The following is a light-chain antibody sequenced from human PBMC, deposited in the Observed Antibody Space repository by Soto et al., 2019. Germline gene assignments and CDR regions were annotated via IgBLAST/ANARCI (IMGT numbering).Light chain of an antibody. Sequence: QSVLTQPPSASGTPGQRVTISCSGSSSNIGINHVYWYQQFPGTAPKLLMYRSDQRHSGVPDRFSGSKSGTSASLAISGLRSDDEAEYYCSARDDSLSGVVFGGGTKLTVL. J-gene: IGLJ2*01. CDR3: SARDDSLSGVV. CDR1: SSNIGINH. V-gene: IGLV1-47*01. CDR2: RSD.